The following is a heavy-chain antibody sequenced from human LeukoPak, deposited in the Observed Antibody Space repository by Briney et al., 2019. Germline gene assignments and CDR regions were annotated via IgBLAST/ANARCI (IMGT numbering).Heavy chain of an antibody. Sequence: GGSLRLSCAASGFTFSSYGMQWVRQAPGKGLQWVAFIRYDGSNKYYADSVKGRFTISRDNSKNTLYLQMNSLRAEDTAVYYCAKDFSHDYGDFGFDYWRQGTLVTVSS. CDR2: IRYDGSNK. D-gene: IGHD4-17*01. CDR3: AKDFSHDYGDFGFDY. V-gene: IGHV3-30*02. J-gene: IGHJ4*02. CDR1: GFTFSSYG.